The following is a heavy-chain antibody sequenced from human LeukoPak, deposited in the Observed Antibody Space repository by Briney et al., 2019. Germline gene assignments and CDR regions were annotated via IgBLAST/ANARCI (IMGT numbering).Heavy chain of an antibody. V-gene: IGHV3-66*01. CDR2: IYSGGST. Sequence: GGSLRLSCAASGFTVSSNYMSWVRQAPGKGLEWVSVIYSGGSTYYADSVKGRFTISRDNSKNTLYLQMNSLRAEDTAVYYCASPANSGGDAFDIWGQGTVVTVSS. CDR1: GFTVSSNY. CDR3: ASPANSGGDAFDI. J-gene: IGHJ3*02. D-gene: IGHD5-12*01.